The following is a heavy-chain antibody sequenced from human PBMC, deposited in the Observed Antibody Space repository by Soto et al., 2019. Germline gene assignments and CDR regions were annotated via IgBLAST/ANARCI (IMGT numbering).Heavy chain of an antibody. Sequence: GGSLRLSCAASGFTFSSYAMSWVRQAPGKGLEWVSAISGSGGSTYYADSVKGRFTISGDNSKNTLYLQMNSLRAEDTAVYYCAKMVAPTYYDFWSGSGFDPWGQGTLVTVSS. CDR3: AKMVAPTYYDFWSGSGFDP. J-gene: IGHJ5*02. V-gene: IGHV3-23*01. CDR1: GFTFSSYA. D-gene: IGHD3-3*01. CDR2: ISGSGGST.